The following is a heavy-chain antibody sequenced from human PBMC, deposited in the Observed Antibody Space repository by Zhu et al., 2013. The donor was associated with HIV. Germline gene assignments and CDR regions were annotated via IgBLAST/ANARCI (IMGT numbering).Heavy chain of an antibody. CDR3: ARGEQNTYYYDSSGYYY. V-gene: IGHV1-2*02. J-gene: IGHJ4*02. Sequence: QVQLVQSGAEVKKPGASVKVSCKASGYTFTGYYMHWVRQAPGQGLEWMGWINPNSGGTNYAQKFQGRVTMTRDTSISTAYMELSRLRSDDTAVYYCARGEQNTYYYDSSGYYYLGQGTLVTVSS. CDR2: INPNSGGT. CDR1: GYTFTGYY. D-gene: IGHD3-22*01.